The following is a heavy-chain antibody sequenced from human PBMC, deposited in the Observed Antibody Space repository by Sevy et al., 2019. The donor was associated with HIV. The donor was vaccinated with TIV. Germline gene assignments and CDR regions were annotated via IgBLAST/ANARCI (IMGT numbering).Heavy chain of an antibody. D-gene: IGHD3-16*01. V-gene: IGHV3-30*18. CDR3: VKGVLYDDYVDY. CDR1: GFTFSSYA. J-gene: IGHJ4*02. CDR2: ISYDGSNK. Sequence: GGSLRLSCAASGFTFSSYAMHWVRQAPDKGLEWVAVISYDGSNKYYTDSVKGRFTISRDNSKNTVYLQMNSLRAEDTAVYYCVKGVLYDDYVDYWGQGTLVTVSS.